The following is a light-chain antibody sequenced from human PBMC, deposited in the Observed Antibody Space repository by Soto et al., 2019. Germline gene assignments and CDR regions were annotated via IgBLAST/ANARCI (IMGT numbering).Light chain of an antibody. CDR3: SSYTSRSSSSV. J-gene: IGLJ1*01. CDR1: SSDVGGYNY. Sequence: QSVLTQPASVSGSPGQSITISCTGTSSDVGGYNYVSWYQQHPGKAPKLMIYDVSNRPSGVSNRFSGSKSGNTASLTISGLQAEDEADYYCSSYTSRSSSSVFGSGTKFTVL. CDR2: DVS. V-gene: IGLV2-14*01.